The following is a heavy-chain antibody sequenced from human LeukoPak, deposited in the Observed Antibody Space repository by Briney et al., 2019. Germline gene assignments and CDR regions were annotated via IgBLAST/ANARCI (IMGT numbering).Heavy chain of an antibody. D-gene: IGHD5-24*01. CDR1: GGSISSSSYY. CDR3: AREGIVEMATSPFDL. Sequence: SETLSLTCTVSGGSISSSSYYWGWIRQPPGKGLEWIGSIYYSGSTYYNPSLKSRVTISVDTSKNQFSLKLSSVTAADTAVYYCAREGIVEMATSPFDLWGRGTLVTVSS. V-gene: IGHV4-39*02. J-gene: IGHJ2*01. CDR2: IYYSGST.